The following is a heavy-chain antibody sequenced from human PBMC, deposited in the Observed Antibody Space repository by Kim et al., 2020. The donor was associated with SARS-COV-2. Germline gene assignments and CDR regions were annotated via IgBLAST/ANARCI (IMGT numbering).Heavy chain of an antibody. CDR2: ISASGDDA. CDR3: ASSINYYDSSGYSAYYYGMDV. CDR1: GFTFSNYA. J-gene: IGHJ6*02. D-gene: IGHD3-22*01. Sequence: GGSLRLSCAGSGFTFSNYAMSWVRQAPGKGLEWVSAISASGDDAFYADSVKGRFTISRDNSKNTLYLQMNRLRADDTAVYYCASSINYYDSSGYSAYYYGMDVWGQGTTVTVSS. V-gene: IGHV3-23*01.